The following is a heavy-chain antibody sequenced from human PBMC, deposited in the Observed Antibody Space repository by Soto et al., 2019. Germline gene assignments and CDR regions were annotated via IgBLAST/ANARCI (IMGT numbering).Heavy chain of an antibody. CDR2: IYYSGST. D-gene: IGHD2-8*01. CDR3: ARDRGERYCTNGVCPFRWFEP. CDR1: GGCISSGGYY. J-gene: IGHJ5*02. V-gene: IGHV4-31*03. Sequence: SGTLSRTCIVSGGCISSGGYYWSWIRQHPGKGLEWIGYIYYSGSTYYNPSLKSRVTISVDTSKNQFSLKLSSVTAADTAVYYCARDRGERYCTNGVCPFRWFEPWGQGTLVTVSS.